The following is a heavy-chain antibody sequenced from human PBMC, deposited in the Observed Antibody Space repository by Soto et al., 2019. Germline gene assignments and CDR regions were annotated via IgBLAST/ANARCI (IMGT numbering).Heavy chain of an antibody. CDR2: LNTNSGRT. CDR3: ARVPASLDP. CDR1: GYSFTSYD. J-gene: IGHJ5*02. Sequence: QEQLVQSGAVVKEPGASVTVSCKASGYSFTSYDINWVRQAAGQGLEWMGWLNTNSGRTGYAQKFQGRVTMTMDTSSSTAYMELNSLRSDDTAVYYCARVPASLDPWGQAPLVTVSS. V-gene: IGHV1-8*01.